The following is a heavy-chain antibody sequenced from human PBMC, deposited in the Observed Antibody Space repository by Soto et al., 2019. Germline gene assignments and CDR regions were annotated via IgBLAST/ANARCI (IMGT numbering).Heavy chain of an antibody. V-gene: IGHV4-4*07. CDR3: ARGLVVPAATHNWFDP. Sequence: QVQLQESGPGLVKPSETLSLTCTVSGGSISSYYWSWIRQPAGKGLEWIGRIYTSGSTNYNPSLKSRVTMSVETSKNQFSLKLSSVTAADTAVYYCARGLVVPAATHNWFDPWGQGTLVTVSS. D-gene: IGHD2-2*01. J-gene: IGHJ5*02. CDR2: IYTSGST. CDR1: GGSISSYY.